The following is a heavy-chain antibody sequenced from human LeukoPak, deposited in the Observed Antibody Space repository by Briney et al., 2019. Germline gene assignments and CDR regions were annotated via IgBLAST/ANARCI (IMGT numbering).Heavy chain of an antibody. CDR1: GFPFSDYW. Sequence: GGSLRLSCAASGFPFSDYWMNWVRLAPGKGLEWVANIKQDGSEKFYVDSVKGRFTISRDNAKNSLFLQMNSLRADDTAVYYCASLGNWGQGTLVTVSS. J-gene: IGHJ4*02. CDR3: ASLGN. CDR2: IKQDGSEK. D-gene: IGHD1-1*01. V-gene: IGHV3-7*01.